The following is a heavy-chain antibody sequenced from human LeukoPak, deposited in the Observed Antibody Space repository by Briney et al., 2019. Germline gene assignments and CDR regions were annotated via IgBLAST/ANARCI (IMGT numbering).Heavy chain of an antibody. CDR2: ISSSSSYI. J-gene: IGHJ4*02. D-gene: IGHD6-13*01. CDR3: ARVSAAGTWFDY. V-gene: IGHV3-21*01. Sequence: GGSLRLSCAASGFTFSSYSMNWVRQAPGKGLEWVSSISSSSSYIYYADSVKGRFTIPRDNAKNSLYLQMNSLRAEDTAVYYCARVSAAGTWFDYWGQGTLVTVSS. CDR1: GFTFSSYS.